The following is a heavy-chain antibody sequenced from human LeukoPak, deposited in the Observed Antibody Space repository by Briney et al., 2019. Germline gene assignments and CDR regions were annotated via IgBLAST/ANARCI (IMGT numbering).Heavy chain of an antibody. D-gene: IGHD6-19*01. CDR2: IYTSGST. J-gene: IGHJ5*02. Sequence: SETLSLTCTVSGGSISSYYWSWIRQPAGKGLEWIGRIYTSGSTNYNPSLTSRVTMSVDTSKNQFSLKLNSVTAADTAVYYCARAFSSRQWLNWFDPWGQGTLVTVSS. CDR1: GGSISSYY. V-gene: IGHV4-4*07. CDR3: ARAFSSRQWLNWFDP.